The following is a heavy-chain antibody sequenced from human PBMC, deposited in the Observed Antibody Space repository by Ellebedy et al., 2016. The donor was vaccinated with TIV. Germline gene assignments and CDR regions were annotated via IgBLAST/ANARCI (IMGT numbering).Heavy chain of an antibody. D-gene: IGHD6-13*01. CDR3: ARGLGASRAAAGLPLGY. J-gene: IGHJ4*02. V-gene: IGHV1-46*01. CDR2: INPSGGST. CDR1: GYTFTSYY. Sequence: ASVKVSXXASGYTFTSYYMHWVRQAPGQGLEWMGIINPSGGSTSYAQKFQGRVTMTRDTSTSTVYMELSSLRSEDTAVYYCARGLGASRAAAGLPLGYWGQGTLVTVSS.